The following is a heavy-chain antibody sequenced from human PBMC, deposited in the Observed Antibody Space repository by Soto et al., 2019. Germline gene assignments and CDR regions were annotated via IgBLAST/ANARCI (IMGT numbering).Heavy chain of an antibody. CDR1: GFTFSSYA. J-gene: IGHJ4*02. CDR2: ISYDGSNK. CDR3: ARAPTVVTPGSDY. D-gene: IGHD2-15*01. Sequence: GGSLRLSCAASGFTFSSYAMHWVRQAPGKGLEWVAVISYDGSNKYYADSVKGRFTISRDNAKNSLYLQMNSLRAEDTAVYYCARAPTVVTPGSDYWGQGTLVTVYS. V-gene: IGHV3-30-3*01.